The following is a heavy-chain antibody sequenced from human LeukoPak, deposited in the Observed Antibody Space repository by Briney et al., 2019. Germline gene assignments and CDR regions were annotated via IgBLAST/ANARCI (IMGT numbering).Heavy chain of an antibody. CDR3: AKAGIGVVGYFDY. CDR2: IRGSGGGT. D-gene: IGHD6-19*01. Sequence: GGSLRLSCAVSGFTFSNAWMSWVRQAPGKGLEWVSAIRGSGGGTYYADSVKGRFTISRDNSKNTLYLQMNSLRDEDTALYYCAKAGIGVVGYFDYWGQGTLVTVSS. J-gene: IGHJ4*02. CDR1: GFTFSNAW. V-gene: IGHV3-23*01.